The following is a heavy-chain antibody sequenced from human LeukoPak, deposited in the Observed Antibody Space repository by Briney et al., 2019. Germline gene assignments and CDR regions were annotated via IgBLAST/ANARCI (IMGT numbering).Heavy chain of an antibody. V-gene: IGHV1-46*01. J-gene: IGHJ3*01. Sequence: ASVKVSCKASGYTLSSYYMQWVRQAPGQRPEWMGIIDPSGGSTSYVQKFQDRVSMTRDLSTSTVYMELSSLTSDDTAVYYCTVRVRFGSGKSDSFDFWGQGTMVTVSS. CDR3: TVRVRFGSGKSDSFDF. CDR2: IDPSGGST. CDR1: GYTLSSYY. D-gene: IGHD3-10*01.